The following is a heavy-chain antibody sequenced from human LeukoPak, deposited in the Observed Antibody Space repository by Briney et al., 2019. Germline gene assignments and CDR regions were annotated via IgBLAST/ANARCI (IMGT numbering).Heavy chain of an antibody. CDR1: GGSFSGYY. J-gene: IGHJ1*01. V-gene: IGHV4-34*01. CDR2: INHSGST. Sequence: SETLSLTCAVYGGSFSGYYWSWIRQPPGKGLEWIGEINHSGSTNYNTSLKSRVTISVDTSKNQFSLKLSSGTAADTAVYYCARTRYGGNEHFQHWGQGTLVTVSS. D-gene: IGHD4-23*01. CDR3: ARTRYGGNEHFQH.